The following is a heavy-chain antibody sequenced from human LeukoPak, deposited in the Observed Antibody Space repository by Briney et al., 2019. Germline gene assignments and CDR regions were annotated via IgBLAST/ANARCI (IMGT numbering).Heavy chain of an antibody. V-gene: IGHV3-74*01. Sequence: GGSLRLSCAGSGVTLSGDWVHWVRQGRGKGLGWLSGIYSGWSRTKSADSVKGRFTLYGDNAKNTLYLQMNSLRAEDTAVYYCARSGRGGAFDLWGQGTMVTVSS. J-gene: IGHJ3*01. CDR1: GVTLSGDW. CDR2: IYSGWSRT. CDR3: ARSGRGGAFDL. D-gene: IGHD1-26*01.